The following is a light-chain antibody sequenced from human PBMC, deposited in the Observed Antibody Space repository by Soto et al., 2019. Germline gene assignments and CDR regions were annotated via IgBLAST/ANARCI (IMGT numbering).Light chain of an antibody. J-gene: IGKJ4*01. CDR3: QQRSIWPPA. CDR1: QSVGTY. Sequence: EIVMTQSPATLSLSPGERATLSCRASQSVGTYLAWYQQKPGQAPWLLIYDSSKRATDIPARFSGSGSGTDFTLTISSLEPEDFAVYYCQQRSIWPPAFGGGTKVEIK. V-gene: IGKV3-11*01. CDR2: DSS.